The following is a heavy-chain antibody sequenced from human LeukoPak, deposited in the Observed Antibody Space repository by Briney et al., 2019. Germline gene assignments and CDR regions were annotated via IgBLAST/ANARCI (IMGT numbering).Heavy chain of an antibody. J-gene: IGHJ6*03. CDR3: ARGRTVVIRGGYYYYYMDV. CDR1: GYTFTSYD. D-gene: IGHD4-23*01. V-gene: IGHV1-8*01. CDR2: MNPNSGNT. Sequence: ASVKVSCKASGYTFTSYDINWVRQATGQGLEWMGWMNPNSGNTGYAQKFQGRVTMTRNTSISTAYMELSSLRSEDTGVYYCARGRTVVIRGGYYYYYMDVWGKGTTVTVSS.